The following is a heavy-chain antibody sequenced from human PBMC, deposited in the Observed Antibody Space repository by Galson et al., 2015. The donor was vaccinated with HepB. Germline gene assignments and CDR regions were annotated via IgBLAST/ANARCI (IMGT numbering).Heavy chain of an antibody. J-gene: IGHJ6*02. CDR2: IIPIIDIT. V-gene: IGHV1-69*04. CDR3: ARGLGYCSSTSCYNYYYGMDV. D-gene: IGHD2-2*01. Sequence: SVKVSCKASGCTFSRYAIPWVRQAPGQGLAWMGRIIPIIDITNYAQKFQGRVTITADKSTTTAYMELSSLRSEDTAVYYCARGLGYCSSTSCYNYYYGMDVSGQGTTVTVSS. CDR1: GCTFSRYA.